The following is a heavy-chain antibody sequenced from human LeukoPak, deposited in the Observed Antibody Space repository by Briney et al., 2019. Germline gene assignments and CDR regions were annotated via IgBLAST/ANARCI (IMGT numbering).Heavy chain of an antibody. CDR1: GFTFSSYG. V-gene: IGHV3-30*02. CDR2: IRYDGSNR. CDR3: AKSDSSGYYGAGRGLDY. J-gene: IGHJ4*02. D-gene: IGHD3-22*01. Sequence: PGGSLRLSCAASGFTFSSYGMHWVRQAPGKGLEWVAFIRYDGSNRYYADSMKGRFTISRDNSKNTLYLQMNSLRAEDTAVYYCAKSDSSGYYGAGRGLDYWGQGTLVTVSS.